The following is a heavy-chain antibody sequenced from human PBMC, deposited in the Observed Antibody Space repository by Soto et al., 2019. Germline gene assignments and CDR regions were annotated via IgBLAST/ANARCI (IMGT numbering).Heavy chain of an antibody. D-gene: IGHD2-15*01. CDR3: ARAYSPGLFAP. J-gene: IGHJ5*02. V-gene: IGHV1-18*01. CDR2: ISANNGNT. Sequence: QVQLVQSGAEVKKPGASVKVSCKASGYTFTSYGISWVRQAPGQGLEWMGWISANNGNTKYAQNFQGRVTMTTDTSTSTAYRELRGLRSDDPAVFYCARAYSPGLFAPGGQGPLVTVSS. CDR1: GYTFTSYG.